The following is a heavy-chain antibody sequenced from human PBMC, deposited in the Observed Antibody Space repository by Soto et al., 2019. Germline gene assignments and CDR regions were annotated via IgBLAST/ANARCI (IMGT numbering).Heavy chain of an antibody. V-gene: IGHV3-23*01. CDR3: VKVAVPYIVEWDWFDS. D-gene: IGHD3-3*01. CDR1: RFTFSGFA. Sequence: DVHLLESGGGLVQPGGSLTLSCAASRFTFSGFAMSWVRQAPGKGLEWVSSIGGTGTDTHYADSVKGRFTISRDNSRNTLYLQVESLRGKAMAVYYCVKVAVPYIVEWDWFDSWGQGTLVIVSS. J-gene: IGHJ5*01. CDR2: IGGTGTDT.